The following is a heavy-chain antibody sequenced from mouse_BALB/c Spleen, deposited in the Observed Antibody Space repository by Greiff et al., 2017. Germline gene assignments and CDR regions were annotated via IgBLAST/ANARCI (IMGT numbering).Heavy chain of an antibody. V-gene: IGHV14-3*02. CDR3: APSTMITTTWFAY. CDR2: IDPANGNT. CDR1: GFNIKDTY. D-gene: IGHD2-4*01. J-gene: IGHJ3*01. Sequence: VHVKQSGAELVKPGASVKLSCTASGFNIKDTYMHWVKQRPEQGLEWIGRIDPANGNTKYDPKFQGKATITADTSSNTAYLQLSSLTSEDTAVYYCAPSTMITTTWFAYWGQGTLVTVSA.